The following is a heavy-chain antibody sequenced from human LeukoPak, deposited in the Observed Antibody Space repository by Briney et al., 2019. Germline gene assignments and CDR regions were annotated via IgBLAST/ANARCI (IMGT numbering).Heavy chain of an antibody. CDR1: GDSTSNFY. CDR3: ARHEGMTTYDY. J-gene: IGHJ4*02. V-gene: IGHV4-59*01. CDR2: IFHSGNT. D-gene: IGHD4-17*01. Sequence: SETLSLICTVSGDSTSNFYWSWIRQPPGKGLEFIGYIFHSGNTNYNPSLESRVTISIDRSKNQLALKLTSVTAADTAVYYCARHEGMTTYDYWGQGTLVTVSS.